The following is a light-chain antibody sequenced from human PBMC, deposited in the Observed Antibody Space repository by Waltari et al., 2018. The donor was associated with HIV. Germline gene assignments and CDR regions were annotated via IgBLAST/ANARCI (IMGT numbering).Light chain of an antibody. V-gene: IGKV4-1*01. Sequence: DIVMTQSPDSLAVSLGERATINCQASQSVLYSSNNKNYLAWYQQRPGQAPKLLIYWASTRESGVPDRFSGSGSGTDFTLTISSLQAEDAAVYYCQQYDSTPLTFGGGTKVEI. CDR2: WAS. CDR1: QSVLYSSNNKNY. CDR3: QQYDSTPLT. J-gene: IGKJ4*01.